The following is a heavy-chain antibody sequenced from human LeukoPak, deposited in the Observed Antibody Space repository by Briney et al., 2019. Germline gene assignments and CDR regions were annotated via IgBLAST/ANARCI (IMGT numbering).Heavy chain of an antibody. CDR1: GGSFSGYY. J-gene: IGHJ4*02. CDR3: ARARIPVSLDY. Sequence: SETLSLTCAVYGGSFSGYYWSWIRQPPGKGLEWIGEINHSGSTNYNPSLKSRATISVDTSKNQFSLKLSSVTAADTAVYYCARARIPVSLDYWGQGTLVTVSS. CDR2: INHSGST. V-gene: IGHV4-34*01.